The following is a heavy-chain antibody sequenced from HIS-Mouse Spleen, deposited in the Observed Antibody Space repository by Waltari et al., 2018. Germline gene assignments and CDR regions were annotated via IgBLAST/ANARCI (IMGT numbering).Heavy chain of an antibody. CDR3: AGYNWNYGTDY. D-gene: IGHD1-7*01. V-gene: IGHV4-34*01. J-gene: IGHJ4*02. CDR2: INHSGST. Sequence: QVQLQQWGAGLLKPSETLSPTCAVYGGSFRGFYWSWIRQPPGKGLEWIGEINHSGSTNSNPSLKSRVTISVDPSKNQFSLKLSSVTAADTAVYYCAGYNWNYGTDYWGQGTLVTVSS. CDR1: GGSFRGFY.